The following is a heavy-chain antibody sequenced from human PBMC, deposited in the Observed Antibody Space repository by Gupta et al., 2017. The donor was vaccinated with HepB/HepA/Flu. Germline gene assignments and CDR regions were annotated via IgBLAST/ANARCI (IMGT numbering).Heavy chain of an antibody. V-gene: IGHV3-23*01. D-gene: IGHD5-18*01. CDR1: GFTFSRYA. CDR2: ISASGST. J-gene: IGHJ5*01. CDR3: AKDTRGYSYGYGDS. Sequence: EVQLLESGGDLVQPGGSLRLSCAASGFTFSRYALNWARQAPGKGLEWVSAISASGSTYYTESVKGRFTISRDNSKNTLYLQMNSLRAEDTAGYDCAKDTRGYSYGYGDSWGQGTLVTVSS.